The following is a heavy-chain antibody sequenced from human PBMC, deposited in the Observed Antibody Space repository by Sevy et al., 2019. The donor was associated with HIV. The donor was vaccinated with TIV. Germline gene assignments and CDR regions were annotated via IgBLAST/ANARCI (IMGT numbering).Heavy chain of an antibody. V-gene: IGHV4-39*01. CDR1: GGSISSSSYY. CDR3: ARRGMATIAGWYFDY. CDR2: IYYSGST. Sequence: SETLSLTCTVSGGSISSSSYYWGWIRQPPGKGLEWIGSIYYSGSTYYNPSLKSRVTISVDTSKNQFYLKLSSVTAADTAVYYCARRGMATIAGWYFDYWGQGTLVTVSS. D-gene: IGHD5-12*01. J-gene: IGHJ4*02.